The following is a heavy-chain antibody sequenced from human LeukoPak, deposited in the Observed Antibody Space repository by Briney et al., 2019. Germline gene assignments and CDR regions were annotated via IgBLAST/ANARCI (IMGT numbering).Heavy chain of an antibody. J-gene: IGHJ6*02. V-gene: IGHV1-3*01. D-gene: IGHD2-21*02. CDR3: ARAYCGGDCWSVDYYYYGMDV. CDR2: INAGNGNT. Sequence: GASVKVSCKASGYTFTSYAMHWVRQAPGQRLEWMGWINAGNGNTKYSQKFQGRVTITRDTSASTAYMELGSLRSEDTAVYYCARAYCGGDCWSVDYYYYGMDVWGQGTTVTVSS. CDR1: GYTFTSYA.